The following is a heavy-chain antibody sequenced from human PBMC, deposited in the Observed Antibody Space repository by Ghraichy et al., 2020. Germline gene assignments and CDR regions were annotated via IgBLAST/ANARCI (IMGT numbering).Heavy chain of an antibody. Sequence: GGSLRLSCAASGFTFSNYWMSWVRQAPGKGLEWVANIKQDGSEKYYVDSVKGRFTISRDNAKNSVYLQMNSLRAEDTAVYYCGGTSGLDCSGSSCQPSYCFDYWGQGTLVTVSS. D-gene: IGHD2-15*01. J-gene: IGHJ4*02. CDR2: IKQDGSEK. CDR1: GFTFSNYW. V-gene: IGHV3-7*03. CDR3: GGTSGLDCSGSSCQPSYCFDY.